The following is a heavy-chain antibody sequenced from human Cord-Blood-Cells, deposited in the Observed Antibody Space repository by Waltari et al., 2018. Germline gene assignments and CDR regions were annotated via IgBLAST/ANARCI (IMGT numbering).Heavy chain of an antibody. Sequence: QVQLVQSGAEVKKPGSSVKVSCKASGGTLSSYANSWVRKGPGQGLEWVGRIIPILGIANNAETFQGRVTITSIKSTGTATMERSSLRSEDTGVYYWARGCRVGSCFWCQGTLVTVAS. CDR3: ARGCRVGSCF. CDR1: GGTLSSYA. J-gene: IGHJ4*02. D-gene: IGHD2-15*01. V-gene: IGHV1-69*09. CDR2: IIPILGIA.